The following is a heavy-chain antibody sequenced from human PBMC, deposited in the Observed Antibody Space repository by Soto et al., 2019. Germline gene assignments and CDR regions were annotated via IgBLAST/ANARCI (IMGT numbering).Heavy chain of an antibody. CDR3: AKPGYCSSTSCYASGAFDI. CDR1: GFTFSSYG. V-gene: IGHV3-30*18. CDR2: ISYDGSNK. D-gene: IGHD2-2*03. Sequence: VQLVESGGGVVQPGRSLRLSCAASGFTFSSYGMHWVRQAPGKGLEWVAVISYDGSNKYYADSVKGRFTISRDNSKNTLYLQMNGLRAEDTAVYYCAKPGYCSSTSCYASGAFDIWGQGTMVTVSS. J-gene: IGHJ3*02.